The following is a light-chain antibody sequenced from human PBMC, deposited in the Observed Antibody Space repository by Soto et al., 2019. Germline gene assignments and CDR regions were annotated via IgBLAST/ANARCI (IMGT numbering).Light chain of an antibody. CDR1: QSISSW. CDR3: QQYNSYSPNT. V-gene: IGKV1-5*03. J-gene: IGKJ4*01. CDR2: KAS. Sequence: DIQMTQSPSSLSASVVERVTITFRASQSISSWLAWYQQKPGKAPKLLIYKASSLESGVPSRFSGSGSGTEFTLTISSLQPDDFATYYCQQYNSYSPNTFGGGTKVDI.